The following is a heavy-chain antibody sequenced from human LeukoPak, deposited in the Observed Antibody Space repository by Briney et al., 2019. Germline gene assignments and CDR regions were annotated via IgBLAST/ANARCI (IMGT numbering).Heavy chain of an antibody. CDR2: IYPGDSET. D-gene: IGHD4-23*01. Sequence: GESLKISCKGSGYTFTTYWIGWVRQMPGKGLEWVGIIYPGDSETRYSPSFQGQVTISADKSISTAYLQWSSLKASDTAMYYCARPDDYGGKPAAFDIWGQGTMVTVSS. V-gene: IGHV5-51*01. CDR3: ARPDDYGGKPAAFDI. J-gene: IGHJ3*02. CDR1: GYTFTTYW.